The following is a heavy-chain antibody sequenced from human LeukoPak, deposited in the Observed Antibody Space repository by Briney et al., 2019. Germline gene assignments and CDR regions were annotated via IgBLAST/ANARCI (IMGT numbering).Heavy chain of an antibody. D-gene: IGHD2-2*01. CDR1: GGSISSGGYS. V-gene: IGHV4-30-2*01. Sequence: PSQTLSLTCAVSGGSISSGGYSWSWIRQPPGKGLEWIGYVYHSGSTYYNPSLKSRVTISVDRSKNQFSLKLSSVTAADTAVYYCARGEIVVVPAAMDYGMDVWGQGTTVTVSS. CDR2: VYHSGST. J-gene: IGHJ6*02. CDR3: ARGEIVVVPAAMDYGMDV.